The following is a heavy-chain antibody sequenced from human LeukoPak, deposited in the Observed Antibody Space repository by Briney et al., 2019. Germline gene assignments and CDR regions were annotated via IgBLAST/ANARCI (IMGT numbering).Heavy chain of an antibody. J-gene: IGHJ4*02. CDR1: GGTFSSYA. D-gene: IGHD3-10*01. Sequence: EASVKVSCKASGGTFSSYAISWVRQAPGQGLEWMGRIIPILGIANYAQKFQGRVTITADKSTSTAYMEPSSLRSEDTAVYYCAREITMVRGVIIGGFDYWGQGTLVTVSS. V-gene: IGHV1-69*04. CDR2: IIPILGIA. CDR3: AREITMVRGVIIGGFDY.